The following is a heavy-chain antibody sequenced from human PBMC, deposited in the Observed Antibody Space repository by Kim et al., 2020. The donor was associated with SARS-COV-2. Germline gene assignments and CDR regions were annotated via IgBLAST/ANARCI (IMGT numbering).Heavy chain of an antibody. V-gene: IGHV3-21*01. Sequence: GGSLRLSCAASGFTFSSYSMNWVRQAPGKGLEWVSSISSSSSYIYYADSVKGRFTISRDNAKNSLYLQMNSLRAEDTAVYYCARAYLDQDCSSTSCYANQKDNWFDPWGQGTLVTVSS. J-gene: IGHJ5*02. D-gene: IGHD2-2*01. CDR2: ISSSSSYI. CDR3: ARAYLDQDCSSTSCYANQKDNWFDP. CDR1: GFTFSSYS.